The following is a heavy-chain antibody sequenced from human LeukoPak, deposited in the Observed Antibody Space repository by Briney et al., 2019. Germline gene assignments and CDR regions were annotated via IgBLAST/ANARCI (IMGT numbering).Heavy chain of an antibody. J-gene: IGHJ4*02. Sequence: SETLSLTCTVSGYSISSGYYWGWIRQPPGKGLEWIGFISYSGNTNYNPSLKSRVTISLDTSKNQFSLKLISVTAADTAVYYCARGVGSGYTDYWGQGALVTVSS. CDR2: ISYSGNT. CDR1: GYSISSGYY. CDR3: ARGVGSGYTDY. D-gene: IGHD3-22*01. V-gene: IGHV4-61*01.